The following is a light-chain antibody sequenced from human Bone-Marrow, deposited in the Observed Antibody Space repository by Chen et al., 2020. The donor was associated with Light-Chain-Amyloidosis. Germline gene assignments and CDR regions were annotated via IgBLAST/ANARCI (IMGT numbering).Light chain of an antibody. CDR3: EVWDRRSERTV. CDR2: DDS. Sequence: SYVLTQPSSVSVAPGQTATIACGGNIIGSTSVHWYQQTPGQAPLLVVYDDSDRDSGIPERLAGYNSENTATLTISRGEARDETDYYCEVWDRRSERTVFGGGTKLTVL. J-gene: IGLJ3*02. CDR1: IIGSTS. V-gene: IGLV3-21*02.